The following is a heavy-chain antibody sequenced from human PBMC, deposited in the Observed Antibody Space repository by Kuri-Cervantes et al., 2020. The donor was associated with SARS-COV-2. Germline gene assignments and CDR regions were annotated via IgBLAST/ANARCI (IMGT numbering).Heavy chain of an antibody. Sequence: GSLRLSCTVSGGSISSSSYYWGWIRQPPGKGLEWIGSIYYSGSTYYNPSLKSRVTISVDTSKNQFSLKLSSVTAADTAVYYCARQPSAAAGFDYWGQGTLVTVSS. J-gene: IGHJ4*02. V-gene: IGHV4-39*01. D-gene: IGHD6-13*01. CDR3: ARQPSAAAGFDY. CDR1: GGSISSSSYY. CDR2: IYYSGST.